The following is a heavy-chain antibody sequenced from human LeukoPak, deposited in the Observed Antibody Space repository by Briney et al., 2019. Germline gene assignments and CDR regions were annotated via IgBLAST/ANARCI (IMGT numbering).Heavy chain of an antibody. CDR2: ISSNGGST. D-gene: IGHD3-22*01. V-gene: IGHV3-64*01. CDR1: GFTFSGYA. CDR3: ARGVGYFDSSGYFMYYFDY. J-gene: IGHJ4*02. Sequence: GGSLRLSCAASGFTFSGYAMHWVRQAPGKGLEYVSAISSNGGSTSYANSVKGRFTISRDNSKNTSYLQMGSLSADDMAVYYCARGVGYFDSSGYFMYYFDYWGQGTLVTVSS.